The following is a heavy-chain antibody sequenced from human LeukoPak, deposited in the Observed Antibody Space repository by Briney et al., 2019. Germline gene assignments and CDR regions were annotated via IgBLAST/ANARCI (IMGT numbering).Heavy chain of an antibody. CDR2: ISYDGNNK. CDR3: VRTWGSGYSAPPGD. J-gene: IGHJ4*02. V-gene: IGHV3-30-3*01. D-gene: IGHD6-13*01. CDR1: GFTFSSYA. Sequence: GRSLRLSCAASGFTFSSYAMQWVRHAPGKGLEWVSLISYDGNNKYYADSVKGRFTISRDNSKNTLYLQMNSLGAEDTAVYYCVRTWGSGYSAPPGDWGQGSLVTVSS.